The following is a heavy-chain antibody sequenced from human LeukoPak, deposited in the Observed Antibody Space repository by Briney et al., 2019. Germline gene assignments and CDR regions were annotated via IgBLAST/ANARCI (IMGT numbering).Heavy chain of an antibody. D-gene: IGHD3-10*01. CDR3: ASALSDYYGSGSSDY. J-gene: IGHJ4*02. Sequence: PGGSLRLSCAASGFTFSSYEMNWVRQAPGKGLEWVSYISSSGSTIYYADSVKGRFTISRDNAKNSLYLQMNSLRAEDTAVYYCASALSDYYGSGSSDYWGQGTLVTVSS. CDR1: GFTFSSYE. CDR2: ISSSGSTI. V-gene: IGHV3-48*03.